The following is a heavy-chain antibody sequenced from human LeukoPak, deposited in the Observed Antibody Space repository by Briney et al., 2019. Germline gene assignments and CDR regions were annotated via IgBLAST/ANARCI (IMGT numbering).Heavy chain of an antibody. CDR1: GFTFSSYS. J-gene: IGHJ4*02. D-gene: IGHD6-19*01. CDR3: AKVYSSGWPSQYYFDY. V-gene: IGHV3-21*04. Sequence: PGGSLRLSCAATGFTFSSYSMNWVRQAPGKGLEWVSSISSSSSYIYYADSVKGRFTISRDNAKNSLYLQMNSLRAEDTALYYCAKVYSSGWPSQYYFDYWGQGTLVTVSS. CDR2: ISSSSSYI.